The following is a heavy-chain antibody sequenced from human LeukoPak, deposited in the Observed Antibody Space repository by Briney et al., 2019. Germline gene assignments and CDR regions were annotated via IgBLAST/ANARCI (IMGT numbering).Heavy chain of an antibody. CDR2: ISGSGGNT. J-gene: IGHJ4*02. D-gene: IGHD6-13*01. V-gene: IGHV3-23*01. CDR3: AKGSLGSWYFFDY. CDR1: GFTFSSYA. Sequence: GGSLRLSCAASGFTFSSYAMSWVRLAPGKGPEWVSTISGSGGNTYYADSVKGRFTISRDNFKNTLFLQMNSLRAEDTAVYYCAKGSLGSWYFFDYWGQGTLVTVSS.